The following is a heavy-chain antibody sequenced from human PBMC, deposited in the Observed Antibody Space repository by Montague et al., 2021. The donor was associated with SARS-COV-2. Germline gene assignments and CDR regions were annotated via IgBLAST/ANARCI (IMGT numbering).Heavy chain of an antibody. CDR3: ARMEWLRGWFDP. CDR2: IYTSGST. Sequence: TLSLTCTVSGGSISSGSYYQSWIRQPAGKGLEWIGRIYTSGSTNYNPSLKSRVTISVDTSKNQFSLKLSSVTAAGTAVYYCARMEWLRGWFDPWGQGTLVTVSS. J-gene: IGHJ5*02. CDR1: GGSISSGSYY. D-gene: IGHD5-12*01. V-gene: IGHV4-61*02.